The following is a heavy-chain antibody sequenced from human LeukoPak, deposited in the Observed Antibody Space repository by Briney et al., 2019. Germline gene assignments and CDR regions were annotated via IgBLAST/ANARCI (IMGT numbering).Heavy chain of an antibody. Sequence: PGGSLRLSCAASGFTFSSYAMSWVRQAPGKGLEWVSAISGSGGSTYYADSVKGRFTISRDNSKNTLYLQMNSLRADDTAVYYCARLMKEMDQNLDYWGQGTLVTVSS. J-gene: IGHJ4*02. V-gene: IGHV3-23*01. CDR3: ARLMKEMDQNLDY. CDR2: ISGSGGST. D-gene: IGHD5-24*01. CDR1: GFTFSSYA.